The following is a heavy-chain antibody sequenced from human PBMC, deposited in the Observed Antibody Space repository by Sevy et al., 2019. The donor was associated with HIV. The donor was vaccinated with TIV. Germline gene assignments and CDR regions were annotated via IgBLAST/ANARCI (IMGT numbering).Heavy chain of an antibody. Sequence: GGSLRLSCAASGFTFSRYWMSWVRQAPGKGLEWVGNVKEDGSEKYYGDSVKGRFTISRDNAKNSLSLQMKSLRAEDTAVYYCARGDYYDRSGFYIDAFDVWGQGTMVTVSS. CDR3: ARGDYYDRSGFYIDAFDV. V-gene: IGHV3-7*04. D-gene: IGHD3-22*01. CDR2: VKEDGSEK. CDR1: GFTFSRYW. J-gene: IGHJ3*01.